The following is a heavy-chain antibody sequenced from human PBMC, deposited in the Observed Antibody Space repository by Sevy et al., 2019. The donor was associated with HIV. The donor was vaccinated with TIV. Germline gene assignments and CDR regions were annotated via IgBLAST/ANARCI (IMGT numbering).Heavy chain of an antibody. J-gene: IGHJ4*02. V-gene: IGHV1-24*01. CDR3: ATTKYYYDTSGYPFDS. D-gene: IGHD3-22*01. CDR2: FDPEDDEK. Sequence: ASVKVSCKVSGYTLTELSMHWVRQAPGKGLEWMGTFDPEDDEKIYAQKFQGRVTMTEYTSTDIAYMELSRLRSEDTAVYYCATTKYYYDTSGYPFDSWGQGTLVTVSS. CDR1: GYTLTELS.